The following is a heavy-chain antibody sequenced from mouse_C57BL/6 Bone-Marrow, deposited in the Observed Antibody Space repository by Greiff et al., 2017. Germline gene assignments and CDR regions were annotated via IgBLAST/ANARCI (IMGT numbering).Heavy chain of an antibody. Sequence: EVKLMESGEGLVKPGGSLKLSCAASGFTFSSYAMSWVRQTPEKRLEWVAYISSGGDYIYYADTVKGRFTISRDNARNTLYLQMSSLKSEDTAMYYCTRDHLLLRHWYFDVWGTGTTVTVSS. D-gene: IGHD1-1*01. CDR1: GFTFSSYA. J-gene: IGHJ1*03. CDR2: ISSGGDYI. CDR3: TRDHLLLRHWYFDV. V-gene: IGHV5-9-1*02.